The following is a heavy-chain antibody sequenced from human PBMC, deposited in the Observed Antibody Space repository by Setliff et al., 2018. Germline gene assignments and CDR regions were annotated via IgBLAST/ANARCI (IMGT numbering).Heavy chain of an antibody. J-gene: IGHJ6*03. CDR1: GFTFSDYY. Sequence: SLRLSCAASGFTFSDYYMSWIRQAPGKGLEWVSYISSSGSTIYYADSVKGRFTISRDNAKNSLYLQMNSLRAEETAVYYCARVVYSSSWYFYYYYMDVWGKGTTVTVSS. V-gene: IGHV3-11*04. CDR3: ARVVYSSSWYFYYYYMDV. D-gene: IGHD6-13*01. CDR2: ISSSGSTI.